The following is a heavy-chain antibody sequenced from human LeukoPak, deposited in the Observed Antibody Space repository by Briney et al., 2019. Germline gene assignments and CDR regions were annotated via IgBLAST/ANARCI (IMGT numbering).Heavy chain of an antibody. V-gene: IGHV1-46*01. CDR2: INPSGGST. D-gene: IGHD3-22*01. CDR1: GYTFTSYY. J-gene: IGHJ4*02. Sequence: ASVKVSCKASGYTFTSYYMHWVRQAPGQGLEWMGIINPSGGSTSYAQKFQGRVTMTRDMSTSTVYMELSSLRSEDTAVYYCAREVPYDSSGYTFDYWGQGTLVTVSS. CDR3: AREVPYDSSGYTFDY.